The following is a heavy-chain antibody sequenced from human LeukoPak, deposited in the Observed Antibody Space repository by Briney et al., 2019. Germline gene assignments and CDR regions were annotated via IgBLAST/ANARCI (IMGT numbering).Heavy chain of an antibody. V-gene: IGHV7-4-1*02. CDR3: ARDSHMITFGGVIANVFDY. CDR2: INTNTGNP. CDR1: GYTFTGYY. Sequence: ASVKVSCKASGYTFTGYYMHWVRQAPGQGLEWMGWINTNTGNPTYAQGFTGRFVFSLDTSVSTAYLQISSLKAEDTAVYYCARDSHMITFGGVIANVFDYWGQGTLVTVSS. J-gene: IGHJ4*02. D-gene: IGHD3-16*02.